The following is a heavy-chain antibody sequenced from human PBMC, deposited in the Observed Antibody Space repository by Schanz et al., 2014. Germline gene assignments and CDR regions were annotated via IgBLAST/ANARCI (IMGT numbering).Heavy chain of an antibody. Sequence: EVQLLESGGGLVQPGGSLRLSCAASGFTFSTSAMSWVRQVPGRGLEWVSSISTSGTYMYIADSLKGRLTISRDDAKNTLYLQMNSLRAEDTAVYYCAKGRFGELSAFDIWGQGTMVTVSS. V-gene: IGHV3-23*01. D-gene: IGHD3-10*01. CDR2: ISTSGTYM. CDR1: GFTFSTSA. J-gene: IGHJ3*02. CDR3: AKGRFGELSAFDI.